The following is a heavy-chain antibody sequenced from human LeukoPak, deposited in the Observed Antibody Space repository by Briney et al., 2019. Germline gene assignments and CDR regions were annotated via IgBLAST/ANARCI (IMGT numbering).Heavy chain of an antibody. CDR3: AKDKGGRQKLYWYFDL. J-gene: IGHJ2*01. CDR1: GFTLDDYA. CDR2: ISGEGGTI. V-gene: IGHV3-43*02. Sequence: GGSLRLSCAASGFTLDDYAMHWVRQAPGKGLEWVSLISGEGGTIYSADSVKGRFTISRDNSKNSLYLQMNSLRTEDTALYYCAKDKGGRQKLYWYFDLWGRGTLVTVSS. D-gene: IGHD1-26*01.